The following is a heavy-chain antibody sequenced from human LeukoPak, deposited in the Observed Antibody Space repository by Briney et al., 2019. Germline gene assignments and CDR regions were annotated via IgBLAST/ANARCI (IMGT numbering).Heavy chain of an antibody. D-gene: IGHD6-19*01. CDR2: IYYSGST. V-gene: IGHV4-59*08. J-gene: IGHJ4*02. CDR1: GGSISSSY. Sequence: SETLSLTCTVSGGSISSSYWSWIRQPPGKGLEWIGYIYYSGSTNNNPSFKSRVAISVDTSKNQFSLKLSSVTAADTAVYCCATWGIAVAGTFDHWGQGTLVTVST. CDR3: ATWGIAVAGTFDH.